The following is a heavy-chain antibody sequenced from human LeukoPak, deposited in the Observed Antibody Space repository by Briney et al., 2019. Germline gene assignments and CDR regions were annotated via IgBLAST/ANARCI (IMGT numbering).Heavy chain of an antibody. CDR2: TYYRSKWHN. CDR1: GDSVSNKNTA. V-gene: IGHV6-1*01. D-gene: IGHD1-1*01. J-gene: IGHJ6*02. Sequence: SQTLSLTCAISGDSVSNKNTAWNWIRQSPSRGLEWLGRTYYRSKWHNTYAASVKSRITINPDTSKNQFSLQLNSVTPEDTAVYYCASSPLGEWNAHYYYGMDVWGQGTTVTVSS. CDR3: ASSPLGEWNAHYYYGMDV.